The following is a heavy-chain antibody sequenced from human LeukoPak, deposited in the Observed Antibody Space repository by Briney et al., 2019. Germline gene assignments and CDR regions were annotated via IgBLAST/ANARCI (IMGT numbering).Heavy chain of an antibody. J-gene: IGHJ4*02. CDR2: IYHSGST. V-gene: IGHV4-38-2*02. Sequence: SETLSLTCTVSGYSISSGYYWGWIRQPPGKGLEWIGSIYHSGSTYYNPSLKSRVTISVDTSKNQFSLKLSSVTAADTAVYYCARGPYYYDSSGSQSDYWGQGTLVTVSS. D-gene: IGHD3-22*01. CDR3: ARGPYYYDSSGSQSDY. CDR1: GYSISSGYY.